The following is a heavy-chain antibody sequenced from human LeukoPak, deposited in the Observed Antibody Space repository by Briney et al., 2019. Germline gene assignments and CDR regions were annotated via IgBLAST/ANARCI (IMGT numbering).Heavy chain of an antibody. D-gene: IGHD7-27*01. CDR2: ISSSSSYI. CDR3: ARYEDWGLDYYYYMDV. CDR1: GFTFSSYS. Sequence: GGSLRLSCAASGFTFSSYSMNWVRQAPGKGLEWVSSISSSSSYIYYADSVKGRFTISRDNAKNSLYLQMNSLRAEDTAVYYYARYEDWGLDYYYYMDVWGKGTTVTISS. V-gene: IGHV3-21*01. J-gene: IGHJ6*03.